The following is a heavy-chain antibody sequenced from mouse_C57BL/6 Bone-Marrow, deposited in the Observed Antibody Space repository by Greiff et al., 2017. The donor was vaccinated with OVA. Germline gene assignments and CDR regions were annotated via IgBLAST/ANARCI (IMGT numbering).Heavy chain of an antibody. V-gene: IGHV10-1*01. Sequence: EVQLVESGGGLVQPKGSLKLSCAASGFSFNTYAMNWVRQAPGKGLEWVARIRSKSNNYATYYADSVKDRFTISRDDSESMLYLQMNNLKTEDTAMDCCVRHGYYAMDYWGQGTSVTVSS. CDR3: VRHGYYAMDY. CDR2: IRSKSNNYAT. CDR1: GFSFNTYA. J-gene: IGHJ4*01.